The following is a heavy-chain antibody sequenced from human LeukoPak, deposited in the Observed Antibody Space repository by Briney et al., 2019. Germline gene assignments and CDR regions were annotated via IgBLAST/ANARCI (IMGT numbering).Heavy chain of an antibody. Sequence: ASVKVSCKASGYTFTSNSMNWVRQAPGQGLEWMGWINTRTGNPTYAQGFTGRFVLSLDTSVSTAYLHISSLKAEDTAVYYCAREVLRFDYWGQGTLVTVSS. CDR1: GYTFTSNS. V-gene: IGHV7-4-1*02. CDR3: AREVLRFDY. J-gene: IGHJ4*02. CDR2: INTRTGNP.